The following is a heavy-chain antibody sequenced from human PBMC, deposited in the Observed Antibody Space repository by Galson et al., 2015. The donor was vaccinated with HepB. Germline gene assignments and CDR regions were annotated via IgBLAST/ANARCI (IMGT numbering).Heavy chain of an antibody. CDR1: GYIFSNYW. D-gene: IGHD1-26*01. CDR3: AKMSVGCFDY. J-gene: IGHJ4*02. CDR2: IYPGDSDT. V-gene: IGHV5-51*01. Sequence: QSGAEVKKPGESLKISCKSSGYIFSNYWIVWVRQMPGKGLEFMGIIYPGDSDTKYSPSFQGQVTISADKSTSTAYLQWSSLKASDTAMYYCAKMSVGCFDYWGQGTLVTVAS.